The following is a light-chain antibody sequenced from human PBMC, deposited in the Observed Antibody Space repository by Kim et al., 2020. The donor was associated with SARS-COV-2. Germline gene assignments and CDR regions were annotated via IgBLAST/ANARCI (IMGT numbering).Light chain of an antibody. J-gene: IGKJ2*01. CDR2: DAS. V-gene: IGKV1-5*01. CDR3: QQFKTYPHT. CDR1: QGINSW. Sequence: DIQMTQSPSTLSASVGDRVTITCRDSQGINSWLAWYQQKPEKAPQLLIYDASCWESGVTSKFSVSGSGTDFTRTNNSLQPDDIATYFRQQFKTYPHTLGQETELDI.